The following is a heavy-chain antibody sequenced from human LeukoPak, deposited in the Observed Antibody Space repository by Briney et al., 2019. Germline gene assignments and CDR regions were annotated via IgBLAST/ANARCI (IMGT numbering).Heavy chain of an antibody. CDR3: ARVPPSAHQVFSSDY. D-gene: IGHD1-14*01. J-gene: IGHJ4*02. CDR2: ISANNGET. CDR1: GYTFTNYG. V-gene: IGHV1-18*04. Sequence: ASVMVSCKASGYTFTNYGISWVRQAPGQGLEWMSWISANNGETGYAQNFQGRVTMTTDTSTTTAYMEPRSLRSDDTAVYYCARVPPSAHQVFSSDYWGQGTQVTVSS.